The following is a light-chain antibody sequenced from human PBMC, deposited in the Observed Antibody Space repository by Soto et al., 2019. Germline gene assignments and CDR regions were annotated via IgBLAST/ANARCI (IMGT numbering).Light chain of an antibody. Sequence: EIVLTQSPDTLSLSPGERAALSCRASQNITSTYLAWYQQKPRQAPRLLIYGASGRAPGIPDKFSGSGSGTDFTLTISRLEPEDFAMYYCQHYGFSRTFGQGTKVEVK. CDR3: QHYGFSRT. CDR2: GAS. J-gene: IGKJ1*01. V-gene: IGKV3-20*01. CDR1: QNITSTY.